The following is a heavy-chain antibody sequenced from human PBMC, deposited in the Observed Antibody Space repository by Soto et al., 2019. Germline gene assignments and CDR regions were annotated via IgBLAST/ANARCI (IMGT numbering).Heavy chain of an antibody. CDR2: IIPIFGTA. CDR1: GGTFSSYA. Sequence: SVKVSCKASGGTFSSYAISWVRQAPGQGLEWMGGIIPIFGTANYAQKFQGRVTITADESTSTAYMELSSLRSEDTAVYYCARAQSPDYGGNVGYYFDYWGQGTMVTVYS. CDR3: ARAQSPDYGGNVGYYFDY. V-gene: IGHV1-69*13. J-gene: IGHJ4*02. D-gene: IGHD4-17*01.